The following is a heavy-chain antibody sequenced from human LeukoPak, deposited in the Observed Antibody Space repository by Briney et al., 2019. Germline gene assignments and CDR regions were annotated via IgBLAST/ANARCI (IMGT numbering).Heavy chain of an antibody. Sequence: ASVKVSCKASGYTFTNNYIHWMRQAPGQGLEWMGWINPNGGATRFAQKFQGRVSMTRDTSITPANMDLSSLRSDDTAVYYCARDRPHTSMNAFDVWGQGTLVTVSS. CDR3: ARDRPHTSMNAFDV. D-gene: IGHD1-26*01. CDR1: GYTFTNNY. CDR2: INPNGGAT. J-gene: IGHJ3*01. V-gene: IGHV1-2*02.